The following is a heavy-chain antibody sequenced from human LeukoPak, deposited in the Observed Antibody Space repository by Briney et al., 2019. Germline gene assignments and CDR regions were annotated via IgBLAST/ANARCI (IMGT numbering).Heavy chain of an antibody. J-gene: IGHJ6*02. Sequence: PGGSLRLSCAASGFTFSSYWMSWVRQAPGKGLEWVANIKQDGSEKYYVDSVKGRFTISRDNAKNSLYLQMNSLRAEDTAVYYCAAAYGSGSDYGLDVWGQGTTVIVSS. D-gene: IGHD3-10*01. V-gene: IGHV3-7*01. CDR1: GFTFSSYW. CDR2: IKQDGSEK. CDR3: AAAYGSGSDYGLDV.